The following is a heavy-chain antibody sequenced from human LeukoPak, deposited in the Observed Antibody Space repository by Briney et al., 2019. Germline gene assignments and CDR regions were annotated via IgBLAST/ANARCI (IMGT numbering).Heavy chain of an antibody. Sequence: GASVKVSCKASGYTFTSYYMHWVRQAPGQGLEWMGIINPSGGSTSYAQKFQGRVTMTRDTSTSTVYMELSSLRSEDTAVYYCARDPPSRITMVRGEILDYWGQGTLVTVSS. CDR2: INPSGGST. D-gene: IGHD3-10*01. V-gene: IGHV1-46*01. CDR1: GYTFTSYY. CDR3: ARDPPSRITMVRGEILDY. J-gene: IGHJ4*02.